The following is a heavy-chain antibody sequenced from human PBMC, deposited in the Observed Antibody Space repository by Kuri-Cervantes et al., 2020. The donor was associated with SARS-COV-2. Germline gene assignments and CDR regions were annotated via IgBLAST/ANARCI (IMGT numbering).Heavy chain of an antibody. CDR2: INHSGST. CDR3: ARATYYYDSSGYYSDY. CDR1: GGSFSGYY. Sequence: GSLRLSCAVYGGSFSGYYWSWIRQPPGKGLEWIGEINHSGSTNYNPSLKSRVTISVDTSKNQFSLKLSSVTAADTTVYYCARATYYYDSSGYYSDYWGQGTLVTVSS. J-gene: IGHJ4*02. D-gene: IGHD3-22*01. V-gene: IGHV4-34*01.